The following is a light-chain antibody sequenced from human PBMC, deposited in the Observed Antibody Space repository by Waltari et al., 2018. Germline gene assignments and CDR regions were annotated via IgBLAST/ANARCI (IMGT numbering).Light chain of an antibody. CDR3: QQYGSSPPFT. CDR2: GAS. V-gene: IGKV3-20*01. Sequence: EIVLTQSPGTLSLSPGERATLSCRASQSVSRRYLAWYQQKPGQAPRLLIYGASSRATGIPDRFIGSGSGTDFTLTISSLVPEDFAVYYCQQYGSSPPFTFGPVTKVDIK. J-gene: IGKJ3*01. CDR1: QSVSRRY.